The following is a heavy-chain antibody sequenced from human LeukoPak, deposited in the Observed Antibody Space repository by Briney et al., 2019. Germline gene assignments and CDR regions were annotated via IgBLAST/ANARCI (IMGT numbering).Heavy chain of an antibody. V-gene: IGHV3-33*01. Sequence: GRSLRLSCAASGFTFSSYGMHWVRQAPGRGLEWVAVIWYDGSNKYYVDSVKGRFTISRDNSKNTLYLQMNSLRSEDTAVYYCARGAYGSGTYHDFDIWGQGTMVTVSS. CDR3: ARGAYGSGTYHDFDI. CDR1: GFTFSSYG. D-gene: IGHD3-10*01. J-gene: IGHJ3*02. CDR2: IWYDGSNK.